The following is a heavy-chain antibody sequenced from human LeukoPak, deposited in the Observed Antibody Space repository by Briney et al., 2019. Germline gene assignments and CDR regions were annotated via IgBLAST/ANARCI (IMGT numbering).Heavy chain of an antibody. CDR3: EKDRGRDVVVPAATPPSYYYYYYGMDV. V-gene: IGHV3-30*18. CDR1: GFTFSSYG. D-gene: IGHD2-2*01. Sequence: GGSLRLSCAASGFTFSSYGMHWVRQAPGKGLEWGAVISYDGSNKYYADSVKGRCTISSDNSNNTRYLQMTSLRAADTAVHYCEKDRGRDVVVPAATPPSYYYYYYGMDVWGQGTTVPVSS. J-gene: IGHJ6*01. CDR2: ISYDGSNK.